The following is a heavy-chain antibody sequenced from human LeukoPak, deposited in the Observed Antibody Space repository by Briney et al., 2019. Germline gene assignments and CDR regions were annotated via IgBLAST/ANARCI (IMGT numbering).Heavy chain of an antibody. Sequence: GGSLRLSCAASGFTFKTYSMNWVRQAPGKGLEWVSYISSSSSTIYYAESVKGRFTISRDNAKNSLYLQMNSLRAEDTAVYYCARGYCSGGSCYSFPWGQGTLVTVSS. CDR3: ARGYCSGGSCYSFP. J-gene: IGHJ4*02. V-gene: IGHV3-48*04. D-gene: IGHD2-15*01. CDR2: ISSSSSTI. CDR1: GFTFKTYS.